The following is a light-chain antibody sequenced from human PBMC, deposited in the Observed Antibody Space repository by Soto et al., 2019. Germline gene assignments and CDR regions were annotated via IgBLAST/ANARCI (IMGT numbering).Light chain of an antibody. CDR2: KAS. CDR3: QHYDRCSGT. V-gene: IGKV1-5*03. J-gene: IGKJ1*01. Sequence: DIQMTQSPSTLSASVGDRVTITCRASQSISSWLAWYQQKPGKAPKLLIYKASTLKSGVPSRFSGSGSGKECPLTKNSQQPDALAAYYIQHYDRCSGTLGQGTKVDIK. CDR1: QSISSW.